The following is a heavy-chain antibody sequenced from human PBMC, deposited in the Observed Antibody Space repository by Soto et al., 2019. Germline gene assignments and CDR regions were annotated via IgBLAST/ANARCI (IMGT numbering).Heavy chain of an antibody. D-gene: IGHD2-8*01. Sequence: GGSLRLSCAASGFTFSNAWMNWVRQAPGKGLEWVGRIKSKTDGGTTDYAAPVKGRFTISRDDSKNTLYLQMNSLKTEDTAVYYCTTDIVLIFYGMDVWGQGTTVTVSS. CDR2: IKSKTDGGTT. CDR1: GFTFSNAW. CDR3: TTDIVLIFYGMDV. J-gene: IGHJ6*02. V-gene: IGHV3-15*07.